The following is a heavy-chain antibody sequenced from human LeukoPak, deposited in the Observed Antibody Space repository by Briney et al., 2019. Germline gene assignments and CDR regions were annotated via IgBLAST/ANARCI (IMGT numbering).Heavy chain of an antibody. CDR2: IHTIET. Sequence: PSETLSLTSTISGGSISGYFGTWIRQASGKGLEWIGYIHTIETKYNPSLQSRVGMSIDTSKNQFSLNLRSVTAADTAVYYCARGLRDEERYYKYYYMDVWGKGTTVTVSS. J-gene: IGHJ6*03. CDR3: ARGLRDEERYYKYYYMDV. D-gene: IGHD3-22*01. V-gene: IGHV4-4*09. CDR1: GGSISGYF.